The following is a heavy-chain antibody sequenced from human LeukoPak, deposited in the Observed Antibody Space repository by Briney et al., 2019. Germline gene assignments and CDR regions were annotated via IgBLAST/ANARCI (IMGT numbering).Heavy chain of an antibody. J-gene: IGHJ4*02. D-gene: IGHD6-13*01. CDR3: ASPRQYSSSWNLDY. CDR2: ISAYNGNT. Sequence: ASVKVSCKASGYTFTSYGISWVRQAPGQGLEWMGWISAYNGNTNYAQKLQGRVTMTTDTSTSTAYMELRSLRSDDMAVYYCASPRQYSSSWNLDYWGQGTLVTVSS. CDR1: GYTFTSYG. V-gene: IGHV1-18*03.